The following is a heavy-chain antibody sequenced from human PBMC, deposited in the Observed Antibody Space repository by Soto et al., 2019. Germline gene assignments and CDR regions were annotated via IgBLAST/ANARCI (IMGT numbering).Heavy chain of an antibody. CDR2: IIPFFGTA. CDR3: AKSAPMDAGMFD. Sequence: SVKVSCKASGGTFSTFGISWVRQAPGQGLEWMGGIIPFFGTARYSQKFEDRITITADESTNTVYMDLRSLTSEDTAIYYCAKSAPMDAGMFDWGQGTQVTVSS. CDR1: GGTFSTFG. D-gene: IGHD3-10*02. J-gene: IGHJ4*02. V-gene: IGHV1-69*13.